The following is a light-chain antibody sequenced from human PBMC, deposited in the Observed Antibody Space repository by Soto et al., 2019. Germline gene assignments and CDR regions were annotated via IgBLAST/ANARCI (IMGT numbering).Light chain of an antibody. CDR1: QSLLHSNGYNY. Sequence: DDVMTQSPLSLPVTPGEPASISCRSSQSLLHSNGYNYLDWFLQRPGQSPQLLIYLGSNRASRVPDRFSGSGSGTDFTLKISRVEAEDVGVYYCMQALQTPLTFGGGTKVEIK. CDR2: LGS. J-gene: IGKJ4*01. V-gene: IGKV2-28*01. CDR3: MQALQTPLT.